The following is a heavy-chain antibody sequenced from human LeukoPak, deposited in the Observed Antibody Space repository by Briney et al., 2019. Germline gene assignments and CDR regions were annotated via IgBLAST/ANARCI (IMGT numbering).Heavy chain of an antibody. D-gene: IGHD3-10*01. CDR2: IYYTGIT. Sequence: PSETLSLTCTVSGGSISSYYWTWIRQPPGKGLEWIGYIYYTGITNYNPSLKSRLTMSVDTSTNQFSLNLNSVTAADTAVYYCARGVREISWFDYWGQGTLVTGSS. CDR3: ARGVREISWFDY. V-gene: IGHV4-59*01. J-gene: IGHJ4*02. CDR1: GGSISSYY.